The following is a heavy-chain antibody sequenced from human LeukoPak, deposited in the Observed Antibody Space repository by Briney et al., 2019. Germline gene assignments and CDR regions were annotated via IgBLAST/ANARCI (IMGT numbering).Heavy chain of an antibody. V-gene: IGHV4-39*01. J-gene: IGHJ6*02. CDR1: GGSISSSSYY. CDR3: ARGLWTGYYGMDV. CDR2: IYYSGST. D-gene: IGHD3/OR15-3a*01. Sequence: SETLSLTCTVSGGSISSSSYYWGWIRQPPGKGLEWIGNIYYSGSTYYNPSLKSRVTISVDTSKNQFSLKLSSVTAADTAVYYCARGLWTGYYGMDVWGQGTTVTVSS.